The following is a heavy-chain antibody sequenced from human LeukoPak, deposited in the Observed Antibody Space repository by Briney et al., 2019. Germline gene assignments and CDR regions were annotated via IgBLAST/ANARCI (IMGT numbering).Heavy chain of an antibody. CDR1: GGSVRSYY. D-gene: IGHD2-21*01. CDR3: AREANSPTARYWYFDL. J-gene: IGHJ2*01. Sequence: KPSETLSLTCTVSGGSVRSYYWSWMRQSPGEGLEWFGYVYYSGSTNYNPALKSRVTISLDPSENQFSLRLSSVTAADTAVYYCAREANSPTARYWYFDLWGRGTQVTVSS. CDR2: VYYSGST. V-gene: IGHV4-59*02.